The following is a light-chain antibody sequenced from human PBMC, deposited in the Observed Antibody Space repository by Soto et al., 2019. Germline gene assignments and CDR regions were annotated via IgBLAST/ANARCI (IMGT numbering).Light chain of an antibody. V-gene: IGKV3-11*01. Sequence: EIVLTPSPATLSLSPVERATLSCRASQSVRSYLAWYQQKPGQAPRLLIYDASNRATDIPARFSGSGSGTDFTLTISSLDPEDSAVYYCHQRSKWPLTFGGGTKVDIK. J-gene: IGKJ4*01. CDR3: HQRSKWPLT. CDR2: DAS. CDR1: QSVRSY.